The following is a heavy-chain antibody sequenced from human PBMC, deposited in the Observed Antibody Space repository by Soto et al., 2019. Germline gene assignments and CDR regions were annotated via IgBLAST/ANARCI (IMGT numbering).Heavy chain of an antibody. J-gene: IGHJ6*02. CDR2: IYPGDSDT. V-gene: IGHV5-51*01. CDR1: RYSFTSYW. CDR3: ARLLGGYSYGYYYYYGMDV. D-gene: IGHD5-18*01. Sequence: GESLKISCKGSRYSFTSYWIGWVRQMPGKGLEWMGIIYPGDSDTRYSPSFQGQVTISADKSISTAYLQWSSLKASDTAMYYCARLLGGYSYGYYYYYGMDVWGQGTTVTVSS.